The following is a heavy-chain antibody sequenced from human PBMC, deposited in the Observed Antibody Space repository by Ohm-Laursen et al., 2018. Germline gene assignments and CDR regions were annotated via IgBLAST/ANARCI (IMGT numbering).Heavy chain of an antibody. CDR3: TTDSEPSSGGY. J-gene: IGHJ4*02. CDR2: IKSKTDGGTT. Sequence: GSLRLSCTASGFTFSNAWMSWVRQAPGKGLEWVGRIKSKTDGGTTDYAAPVKGRFTISRDDSKNTLYLQMNSLKTEDTAVYYCTTDSEPSSGGYWGQGTLVTVSS. CDR1: GFTFSNAW. V-gene: IGHV3-15*01. D-gene: IGHD3-10*01.